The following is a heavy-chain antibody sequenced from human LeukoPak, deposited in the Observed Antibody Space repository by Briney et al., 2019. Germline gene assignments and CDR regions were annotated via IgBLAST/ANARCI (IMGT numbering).Heavy chain of an antibody. CDR3: ARAYGSGLSYYYYYGMDV. CDR1: GFTFSSYW. V-gene: IGHV3-74*01. J-gene: IGHJ6*02. Sequence: GGSLRLSCAASGFTFSSYWMHWVRQAPGKGLVWVSRINSDGSSTSYADSVKGRFTISRDNAKNTLYLQMNSLRAEDTAVYYRARAYGSGLSYYYYYGMDVWGQGTTVTVSS. CDR2: INSDGSST. D-gene: IGHD3-10*01.